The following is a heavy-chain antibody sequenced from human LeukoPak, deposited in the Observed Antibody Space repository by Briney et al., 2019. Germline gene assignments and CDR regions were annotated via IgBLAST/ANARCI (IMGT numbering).Heavy chain of an antibody. CDR1: GFTFSSYW. D-gene: IGHD5-24*01. CDR3: ATEMAAMVY. J-gene: IGHJ4*02. V-gene: IGHV3-74*01. Sequence: GGSLRLSCVASGFTFSSYWMHWVRQAPGKGLVWVSHINSDGSSTNYADSVKGRFTISRDNAKNTLYLQMNSLRAEDTAVYYCATEMAAMVYWGQGTLVTVSS. CDR2: INSDGSST.